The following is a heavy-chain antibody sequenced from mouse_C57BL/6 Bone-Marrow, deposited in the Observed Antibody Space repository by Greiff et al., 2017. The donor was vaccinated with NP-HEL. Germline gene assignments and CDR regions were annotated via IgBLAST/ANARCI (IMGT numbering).Heavy chain of an antibody. D-gene: IGHD1-1*01. Sequence: EVMLVESGGDLVKPGGSLKLSCAASGFTFSSYGMSWVRQTPDKRLVWVATISSGGSYTYYPDSVKGRFTISRDNAKNTLYLQMSSLKSEDTAMYYCARPPDYYGSSPWFAYWGQGTLVTVSA. J-gene: IGHJ3*01. CDR1: GFTFSSYG. CDR3: ARPPDYYGSSPWFAY. CDR2: ISSGGSYT. V-gene: IGHV5-6*01.